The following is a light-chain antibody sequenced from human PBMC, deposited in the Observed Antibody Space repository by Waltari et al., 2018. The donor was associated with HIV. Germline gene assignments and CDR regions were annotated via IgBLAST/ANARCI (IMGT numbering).Light chain of an antibody. CDR1: QRVRSY. Sequence: ELVMTQPPATLSLAPGARATISCRASQRVRSYLAWYQQKPGQAPRLLIYDASNRATGIPARFSGSGSGTDFTLTISSLEPEDFAVYYCQQRSNWPPWTFGQGTKVEIK. V-gene: IGKV3-11*01. J-gene: IGKJ1*01. CDR3: QQRSNWPPWT. CDR2: DAS.